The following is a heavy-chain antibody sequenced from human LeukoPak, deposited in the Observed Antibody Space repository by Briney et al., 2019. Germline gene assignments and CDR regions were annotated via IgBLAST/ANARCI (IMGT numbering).Heavy chain of an antibody. D-gene: IGHD2-21*01. CDR2: IYYSGST. Sequence: SETLSLTCTVSGGSLSSSSYYWGWIRQPPGTGLEWIGSIYYSGSTYYNPSLKSRVTISVDTSKNQFSLKLSSVTAADTAVYYCARGIGMIDYWGQGTLVTVSS. CDR3: ARGIGMIDY. V-gene: IGHV4-39*01. J-gene: IGHJ4*02. CDR1: GGSLSSSSYY.